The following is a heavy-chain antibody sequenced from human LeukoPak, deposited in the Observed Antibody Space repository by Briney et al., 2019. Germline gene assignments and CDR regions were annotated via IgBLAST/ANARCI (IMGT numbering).Heavy chain of an antibody. V-gene: IGHV3-15*05. D-gene: IGHD3-22*01. CDR3: CCYDGTGLRY. Sequence: GGSLRLSCATSGFTFNNACMSWVRHAPGKGLEWVGRIKRKTDGWTIDYAAPVKGRFSISSDDSKITLYLKMNCLQIEEAAVYYCCCYDGTGLRYWGQGTLVTVSS. CDR2: IKRKTDGWTI. CDR1: GFTFNNAC. J-gene: IGHJ4*02.